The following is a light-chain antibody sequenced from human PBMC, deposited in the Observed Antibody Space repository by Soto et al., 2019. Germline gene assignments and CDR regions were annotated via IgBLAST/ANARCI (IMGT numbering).Light chain of an antibody. CDR2: GAS. V-gene: IGKV3-20*01. J-gene: IGKJ3*01. CDR3: HQYGLSPPYT. Sequence: EIVLTQSPGTLSLSPGARATLSCRASQSVDRNYLAWYQHKPGQAPRLLIYGASTRATGIPDRFSGSGSGTDFTLTISRLEPEDFAVYYCHQYGLSPPYTFGPGTKVISN. CDR1: QSVDRNY.